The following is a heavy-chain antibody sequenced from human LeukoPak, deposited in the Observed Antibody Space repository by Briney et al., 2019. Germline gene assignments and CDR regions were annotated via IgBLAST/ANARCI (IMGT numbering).Heavy chain of an antibody. CDR3: ARDIVATMAYYYGMDV. CDR2: ISSSGSTI. D-gene: IGHD5-12*01. V-gene: IGHV3-48*03. CDR1: GFTFSSYE. Sequence: PGGSLRLSCAASGFTFSSYEMNWVRQAPGKGLEWVSYISSSGSTIYYADSVKGRFTISRDNAKNSLYLQMNSLRAEDTAVYYCARDIVATMAYYYGMDVWGQGTTVTVSS. J-gene: IGHJ6*02.